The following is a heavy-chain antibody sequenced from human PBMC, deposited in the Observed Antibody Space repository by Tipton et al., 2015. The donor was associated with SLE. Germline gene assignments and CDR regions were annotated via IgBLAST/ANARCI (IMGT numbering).Heavy chain of an antibody. J-gene: IGHJ4*02. D-gene: IGHD5-12*01. CDR2: ISPSDGYR. Sequence: QSGPEVKRPGASVRVSCKASEYTFTNYYMHWVRQAPGQGLEWVGRISPSDGYRDYAQKFQGRVTMTSDTSTNTVYMELTSLGSEDTAVYHCAREWPETCPFDYLGQGALVTVSS. CDR3: AREWPETCPFDY. CDR1: EYTFTNYY. V-gene: IGHV1-46*01.